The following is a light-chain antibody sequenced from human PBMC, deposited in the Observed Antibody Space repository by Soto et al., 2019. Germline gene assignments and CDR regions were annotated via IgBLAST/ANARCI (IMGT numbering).Light chain of an antibody. CDR2: DVS. CDR3: QQGYISPRT. Sequence: DIQMTQSPSSLSASVGDRVTITCRASQSISTYLNWYQQKSGNAPKLLIYDVSTLQTGVPSRFSGSGSGTDFTLTITSLQTEDFATYYCQQGYISPRTFGQGTKVEIK. CDR1: QSISTY. J-gene: IGKJ1*01. V-gene: IGKV1-39*01.